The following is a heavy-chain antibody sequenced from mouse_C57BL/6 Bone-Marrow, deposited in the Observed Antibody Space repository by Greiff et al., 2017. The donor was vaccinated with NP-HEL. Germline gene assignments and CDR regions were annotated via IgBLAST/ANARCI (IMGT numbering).Heavy chain of an antibody. V-gene: IGHV1-63*01. J-gene: IGHJ2*01. CDR1: GYTFTNYW. CDR2: IYPGGGYT. CDR3: ARRDYYGSSWDYFDY. D-gene: IGHD1-1*01. Sequence: QVQLQQSGAELVRPGTSVKMSCKASGYTFTNYWIGWAKQRPGHGLEWIGDIYPGGGYTNYNEKFKGKATLTADKSSSTAYMQFSSLTSEDSAIYYWARRDYYGSSWDYFDYWGQGTTLTVSS.